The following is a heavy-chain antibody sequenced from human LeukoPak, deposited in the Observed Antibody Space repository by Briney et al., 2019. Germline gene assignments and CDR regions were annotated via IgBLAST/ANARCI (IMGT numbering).Heavy chain of an antibody. J-gene: IGHJ4*02. CDR3: ARQNDILTGYSDY. CDR1: GYLFTSYW. Sequence: NTGASLKISCQGSGYLFTSYWIGWVRQLPGKGLEWMGIIYPGDSDTRYSPSFQGQVTISADKSISTAYLQWGSLKASDTAMYYCARQNDILTGYSDYWGQGTLVTVSS. CDR2: IYPGDSDT. D-gene: IGHD3-9*01. V-gene: IGHV5-51*01.